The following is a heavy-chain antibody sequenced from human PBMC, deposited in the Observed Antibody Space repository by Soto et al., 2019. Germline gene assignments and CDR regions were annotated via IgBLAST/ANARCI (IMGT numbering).Heavy chain of an antibody. J-gene: IGHJ6*02. Sequence: QVQLVQSGAEVKKPGASVKVSCKASGYTFTSYDINWVRQATGQGLEWMGWMNPNSGNTGYAQKFQGRVTMTRNTSISTDYMELSSLRSEDTAVYYCARGGTAMVTYYYYYGMDVWGQGTTVTVSS. CDR2: MNPNSGNT. D-gene: IGHD5-18*01. V-gene: IGHV1-8*01. CDR3: ARGGTAMVTYYYYYGMDV. CDR1: GYTFTSYD.